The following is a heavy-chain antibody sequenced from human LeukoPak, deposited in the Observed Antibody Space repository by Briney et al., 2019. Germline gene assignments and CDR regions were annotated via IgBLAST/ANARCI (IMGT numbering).Heavy chain of an antibody. CDR1: GFTFSSYW. V-gene: IGHV3-7*03. D-gene: IGHD6-6*01. CDR2: IKQDGSEK. CDR3: AKGPLFVPVPPDY. J-gene: IGHJ4*02. Sequence: GGSLRLPCAASGFTFSSYWMSWVRQAPGKGLEWVANIKQDGSEKYYVDSVKGRFTISRDNAKNSLYLQMNSLRAEDTAVYYCAKGPLFVPVPPDYWGQGTLVTVSS.